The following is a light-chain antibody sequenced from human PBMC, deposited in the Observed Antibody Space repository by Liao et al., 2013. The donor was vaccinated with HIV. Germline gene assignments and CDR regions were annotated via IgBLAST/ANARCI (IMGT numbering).Light chain of an antibody. V-gene: IGLV3-21*02. J-gene: IGLJ2*01. CDR1: ALPKQY. Sequence: SYELTQPPSVSVSPGQTARITCSGDALPKQYAYWYQQKPGQAPVLVIYYDNDRPSGIPERFSGSISGNTATLTISRVEAGDEAGYYCQVWDSSSDHPVFGGGTKLTVL. CDR2: YDN. CDR3: QVWDSSSDHPV.